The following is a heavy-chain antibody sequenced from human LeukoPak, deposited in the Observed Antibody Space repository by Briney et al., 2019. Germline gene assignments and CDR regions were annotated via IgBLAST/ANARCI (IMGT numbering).Heavy chain of an antibody. CDR2: IYYSGST. Sequence: SETLSLTCTVSGGSISSSSYYWGWIRQPPGKGLEWIGSIYYSGSTYYNPSLKSRVTISVDRSKNQFSLKLSSVTAADTAVYYCARQAIPAYYYDSSGYLDYWGQGTLVTVSS. CDR1: GGSISSSSYY. D-gene: IGHD3-22*01. J-gene: IGHJ4*02. V-gene: IGHV4-39*01. CDR3: ARQAIPAYYYDSSGYLDY.